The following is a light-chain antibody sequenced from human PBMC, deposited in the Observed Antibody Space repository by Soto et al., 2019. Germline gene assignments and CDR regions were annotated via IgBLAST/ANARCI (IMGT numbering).Light chain of an antibody. CDR1: QGISSY. CDR2: AAS. Sequence: IQLTQAPSSLSASVGDRVTITCRSRQGISSYLAWYQQKPGKAPKLLIYAASTLQSGVPSRFSGSGSGTDFTLTSSSRQPDDFATYYCQQLNSYPLTLGQGTKLEIK. CDR3: QQLNSYPLT. J-gene: IGKJ2*01. V-gene: IGKV1-9*01.